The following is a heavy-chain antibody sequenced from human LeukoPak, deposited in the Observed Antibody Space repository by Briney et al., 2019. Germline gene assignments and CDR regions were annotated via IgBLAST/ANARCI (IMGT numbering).Heavy chain of an antibody. CDR3: ARDMYYYDSSGYHPYYYYGMDV. J-gene: IGHJ6*02. CDR2: INPNSGGT. V-gene: IGHV1-2*02. Sequence: GASVKVSCKASGYTFTGYYMHWVRQAPGQGLEWMGWINPNSGGTNYAQKFQGRVTMTRDTSISTAYMELSRLRSDDTAVYYCARDMYYYDSSGYHPYYYYGMDVWGQGTTVTVSS. CDR1: GYTFTGYY. D-gene: IGHD3-22*01.